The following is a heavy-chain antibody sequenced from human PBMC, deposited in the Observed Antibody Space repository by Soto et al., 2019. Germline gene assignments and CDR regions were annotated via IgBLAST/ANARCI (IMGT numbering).Heavy chain of an antibody. V-gene: IGHV1-69*01. J-gene: IGHJ4*02. D-gene: IGHD6-19*01. CDR2: IIPILGTA. CDR1: GGTFSTYA. CDR3: ARINSGSMGDFDY. Sequence: QVQLVQSGAEVKRPGSSVRVSCKASGGTFSTYAITWVRQAPGPGLEWVGGIIPILGTADYAQQFQGRVTLIADESTATAYMAMSSLRSEDTAVYYCARINSGSMGDFDYWGQGSLVTVSS.